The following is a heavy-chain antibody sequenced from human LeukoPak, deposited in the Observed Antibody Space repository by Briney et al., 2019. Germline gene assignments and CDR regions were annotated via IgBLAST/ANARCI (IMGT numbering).Heavy chain of an antibody. V-gene: IGHV4-4*02. CDR3: ARARIVGASPYFDY. CDR2: VHLDGRT. J-gene: IGHJ4*02. Sequence: PSETLSLTCDVSGGSVTSTNWWTWVRQPPGKGLEWIGEVHLDGRTNYNPSLKSRLIMSVDLPENHISLKLTSVTAADTAVYSCARARIVGASPYFDYWGQGTLVTVSS. CDR1: GGSVTSTNW. D-gene: IGHD1-26*01.